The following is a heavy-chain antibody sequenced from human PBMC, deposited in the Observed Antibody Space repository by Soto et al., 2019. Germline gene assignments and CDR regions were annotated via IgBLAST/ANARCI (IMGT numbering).Heavy chain of an antibody. Sequence: PSETLSLTCTVSSGSIRSSIYYWGWIRQPPGKGLEWIGYIYYSGSTNYNPSLKSRVTISVDTSKNRFSLKLSSVTAADTAVYYCAREIRDPPHYYGMDVWGQGTTVTVSS. CDR1: SGSIRSSIYY. CDR3: AREIRDPPHYYGMDV. CDR2: IYYSGST. J-gene: IGHJ6*02. V-gene: IGHV4-61*01.